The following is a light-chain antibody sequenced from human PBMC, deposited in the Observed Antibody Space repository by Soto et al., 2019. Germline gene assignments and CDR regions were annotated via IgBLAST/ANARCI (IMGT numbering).Light chain of an antibody. CDR2: DVF. J-gene: IGLJ2*01. CDR3: SSFAPSYRVI. CDR1: SSDIGSYNA. Sequence: QSALTQPRSVSGSPGHSVTISCFGTSSDIGSYNAVSWYQQHPGKAPKLIIFDVFERPSGVPDRFSGSKSGNSASLTISGLQAEDESDYHCSSFAPSYRVIFGGGTKLTVL. V-gene: IGLV2-11*01.